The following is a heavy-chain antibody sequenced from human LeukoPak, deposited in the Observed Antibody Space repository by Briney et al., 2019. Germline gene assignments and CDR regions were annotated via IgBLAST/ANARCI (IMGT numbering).Heavy chain of an antibody. CDR2: ISGSGGST. V-gene: IGHV3-23*01. Sequence: PGGSLRLSCAASGFTFSSYAMSWVRQAPGKGLEWVSAISGSGGSTYYADSVKGRFTISRDNSKNTLYLQMNSLRAEDTAVYYCAKDVPPYYYDSSSHPYFDYWGQGTLVTVSS. CDR1: GFTFSSYA. CDR3: AKDVPPYYYDSSSHPYFDY. D-gene: IGHD3-22*01. J-gene: IGHJ4*02.